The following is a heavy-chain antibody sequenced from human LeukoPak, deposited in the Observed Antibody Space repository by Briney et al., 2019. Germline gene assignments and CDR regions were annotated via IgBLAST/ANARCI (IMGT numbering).Heavy chain of an antibody. CDR3: ARVGAGSTAKFDY. Sequence: ASVKVSCKASGYTFTGYYMHWVRQAPGQGLGWMGWINPNSGGTNYAQKFQGRVTMTRDTSISTAYMELSRLRSDDTAVYYCARVGAGSTAKFDYWGQGTLVTVSS. V-gene: IGHV1-2*02. CDR2: INPNSGGT. CDR1: GYTFTGYY. D-gene: IGHD2-15*01. J-gene: IGHJ4*02.